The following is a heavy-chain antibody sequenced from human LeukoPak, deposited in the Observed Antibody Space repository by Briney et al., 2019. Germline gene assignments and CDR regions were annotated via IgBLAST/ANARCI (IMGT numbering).Heavy chain of an antibody. J-gene: IGHJ2*01. CDR2: ISSSSSYI. CDR3: ASAQVGATRNWYFDL. V-gene: IGHV3-21*01. CDR1: GFTFSSYS. D-gene: IGHD1-26*01. Sequence: GGSLRLSCAASGFTFSSYSMNWVRQAPGKGLEWVSSISSSSSYIYYADSVKGRFTISRDNAKNSLYLQMNSLRAEDTAVYYCASAQVGATRNWYFDLWGRGTLVTVSS.